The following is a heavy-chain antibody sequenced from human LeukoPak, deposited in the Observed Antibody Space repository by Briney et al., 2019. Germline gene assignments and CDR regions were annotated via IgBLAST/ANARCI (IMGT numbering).Heavy chain of an antibody. CDR1: GGSISSYY. CDR3: ARLISSGWCIGAFDI. J-gene: IGHJ3*02. CDR2: IYYSGST. V-gene: IGHV4-59*08. D-gene: IGHD6-19*01. Sequence: SETLSLTCTVSGGSISSYYWSWIRQPPGKGLERIGYIYYSGSTNYNPSLKSRVTISVDTSKNQFSLKLSSVTAADTAVYYCARLISSGWCIGAFDIWGQGTMVTVSS.